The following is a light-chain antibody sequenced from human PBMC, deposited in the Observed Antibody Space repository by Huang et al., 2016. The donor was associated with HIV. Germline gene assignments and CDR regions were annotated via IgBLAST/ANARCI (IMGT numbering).Light chain of an antibody. Sequence: DIVMTQSPDSLAVSPGERATINCKSSQTVLYSLNKKNYLAWFQQKPGRPPKLLSYWATTRESGVPDRFSGSGSGTDFTLTINSRQAEDVAVDFCLQYYSVPQTFGHGTKVEIK. CDR1: QTVLYSLNKKNY. V-gene: IGKV4-1*01. J-gene: IGKJ1*01. CDR2: WAT. CDR3: LQYYSVPQT.